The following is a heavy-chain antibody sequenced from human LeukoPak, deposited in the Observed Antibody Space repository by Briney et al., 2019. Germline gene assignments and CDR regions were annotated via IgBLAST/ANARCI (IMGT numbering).Heavy chain of an antibody. CDR3: ARVIIVVVPAAKRFDP. J-gene: IGHJ5*02. CDR1: GGSISSGGYY. D-gene: IGHD2-2*01. Sequence: PSQTLSLTCTVSGGSISSGGYYWSWIRQHPGKGLEWIGYIYYSGSTYYNPSLKSRVTISVDTSKNQFSLKLSSVTAADTAVYYCARVIIVVVPAAKRFDPWGQGTLVTVSS. CDR2: IYYSGST. V-gene: IGHV4-31*03.